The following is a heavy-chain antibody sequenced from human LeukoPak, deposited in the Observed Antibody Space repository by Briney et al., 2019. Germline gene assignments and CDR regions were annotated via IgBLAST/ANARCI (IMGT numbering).Heavy chain of an antibody. CDR1: GGSIGSGGYY. J-gene: IGHJ4*02. V-gene: IGHV4-61*09. D-gene: IGHD4-17*01. CDR3: ARFSPVTTSFDY. Sequence: SQTLSLTCTVSGGSIGSGGYYWSWIRQPAGKGLEWIGHIYTSDSTNYNPSLKSRVTISVDTSKNQFSLKLSSVIAADTAVYYCARFSPVTTSFDYWGQGTLVTVSS. CDR2: IYTSDST.